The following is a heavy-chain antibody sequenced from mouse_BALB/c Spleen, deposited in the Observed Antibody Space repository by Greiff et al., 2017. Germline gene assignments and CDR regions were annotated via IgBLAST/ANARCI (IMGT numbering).Heavy chain of an antibody. D-gene: IGHD3-2*01. Sequence: VQLKESGPELVKPGASVKIPCKASGYTFTDYNMDWVKQSHGKSLEWIGDINPNNGGTIYNQKFKGKATLTVDKSSSTAYMELRSLTSEDTAVYYCARGGDSSGYPFAYWGQGTLVTVSA. J-gene: IGHJ3*01. V-gene: IGHV1-18*01. CDR2: INPNNGGT. CDR3: ARGGDSSGYPFAY. CDR1: GYTFTDYN.